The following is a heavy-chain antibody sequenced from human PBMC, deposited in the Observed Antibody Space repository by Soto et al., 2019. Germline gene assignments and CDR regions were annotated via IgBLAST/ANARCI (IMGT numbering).Heavy chain of an antibody. CDR1: GFSFRKYV. D-gene: IGHD3-3*01. CDR2: ISSTGGST. Sequence: EVQLLESGGGLVQPGESLRLSCAASGFSFRKYVMTWVRQAPGKGLEWVSSISSTGGSTYYAGSVKGRFTVSRDNSKKTFYRQMNSLTADYTALYYCAKDQGFLEWLPQGGLDVWGQGTTVAVSS. CDR3: AKDQGFLEWLPQGGLDV. V-gene: IGHV3-23*01. J-gene: IGHJ6*02.